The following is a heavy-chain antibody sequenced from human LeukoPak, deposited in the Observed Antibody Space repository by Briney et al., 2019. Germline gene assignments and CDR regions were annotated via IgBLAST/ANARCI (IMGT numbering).Heavy chain of an antibody. CDR3: AKDRVAGRGDFDY. J-gene: IGHJ4*02. D-gene: IGHD6-19*01. CDR2: LRYDGSNK. Sequence: GGSLRLSCAASGFTFSSYGMHWVRQAPGKGLEWVAFLRYDGSNKYYADSVKGRFTISRDNSKNTLYLQMNSLRAEDTAVYYCAKDRVAGRGDFDYWGQGTLVTVSS. V-gene: IGHV3-30*02. CDR1: GFTFSSYG.